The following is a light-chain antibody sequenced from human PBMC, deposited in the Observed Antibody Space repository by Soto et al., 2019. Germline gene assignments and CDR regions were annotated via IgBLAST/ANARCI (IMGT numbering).Light chain of an antibody. CDR2: DAS. CDR1: QSVSSS. J-gene: IGKJ3*01. Sequence: EMVWTQSPATLSLSPGERATLSCRASQSVSSSLACSQQKPGQAPRLLIYDASKRATGIPATFSGSGSGTDFTLTISRLEPADFEVYYCQQRSSWPPLFGPGTTVDIK. CDR3: QQRSSWPPL. V-gene: IGKV3-11*01.